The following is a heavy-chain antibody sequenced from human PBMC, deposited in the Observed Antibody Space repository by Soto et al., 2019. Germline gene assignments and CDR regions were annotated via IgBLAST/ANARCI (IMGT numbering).Heavy chain of an antibody. D-gene: IGHD3-16*02. Sequence: PGGSLRLSCAASGFTFSSYAMSWVRQAPGKGLEWVSAISGSGGSTYYADSVKGRFTISRDNSKNTLYLQMNSLRAEDTAVYYCAKDLRYFYRDGPCGYHYVIDFRSQGT. CDR2: ISGSGGST. CDR1: GFTFSSYA. J-gene: IGHJ6*02. CDR3: AKDLRYFYRDGPCGYHYVIDF. V-gene: IGHV3-23*01.